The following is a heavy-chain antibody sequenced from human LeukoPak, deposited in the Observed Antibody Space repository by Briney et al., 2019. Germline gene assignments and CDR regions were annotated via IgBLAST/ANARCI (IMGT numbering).Heavy chain of an antibody. V-gene: IGHV3-23*01. CDR3: AKVPLLDSSGWYEDY. CDR2: TSGSGGST. CDR1: GFSVSNNY. D-gene: IGHD6-19*01. Sequence: PGGSLRLSCAASGFSVSNNYMSWVRQAPGKGLEWVSATSGSGGSTYYADSVKGRFTISRDNSKNTLYLQMNSLRAEDTAVYYCAKVPLLDSSGWYEDYWGQGTLVTVSS. J-gene: IGHJ4*02.